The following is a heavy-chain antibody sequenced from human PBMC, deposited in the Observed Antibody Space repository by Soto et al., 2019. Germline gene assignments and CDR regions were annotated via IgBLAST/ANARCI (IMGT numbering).Heavy chain of an antibody. Sequence: QVQLVESGGGVVQPGRSLRLSCAASGFTFSSYGMHWVRQAPGKGLEWVAVISYDGSNKYYADSVKGRFTISRDNSKNPLYLQMNSLRAEDTAVYYCASLSVPAAMEAGWFDPWGQGTLVTVSS. D-gene: IGHD2-2*01. CDR3: ASLSVPAAMEAGWFDP. V-gene: IGHV3-30*03. CDR1: GFTFSSYG. CDR2: ISYDGSNK. J-gene: IGHJ5*02.